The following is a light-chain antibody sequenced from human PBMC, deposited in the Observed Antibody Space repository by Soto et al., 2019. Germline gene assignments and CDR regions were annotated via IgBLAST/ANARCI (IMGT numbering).Light chain of an antibody. CDR2: GAS. J-gene: IGKJ4*01. CDR1: QSLTRNY. V-gene: IGKV3-20*01. CDR3: QQYANSRT. Sequence: IVLTQSPGTLSLSPGEGATLSCRASQSLTRNYLAWYQKRPGKAPRLLIYGASTRATGIPDRFSGSGSGTDFTLTISRLEAEDFAVYYCQQYANSRTVGGGTKVEVK.